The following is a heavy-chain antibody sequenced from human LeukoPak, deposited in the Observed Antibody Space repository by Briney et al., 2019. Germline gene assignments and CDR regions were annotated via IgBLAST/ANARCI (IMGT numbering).Heavy chain of an antibody. CDR2: IYSGGST. V-gene: IGHV3-66*01. CDR3: ARGVVVTRRGPRYYFDY. J-gene: IGHJ4*02. D-gene: IGHD4-23*01. Sequence: GGSLRLSCAASGFTVSSNYMTWVRQAPGKGLEWVSLIYSGGSTYYADSVKGRFTISRDNSKNTLYLQMNSLRVEDTAVYYCARGVVVTRRGPRYYFDYWGQGTLVTVSS. CDR1: GFTVSSNY.